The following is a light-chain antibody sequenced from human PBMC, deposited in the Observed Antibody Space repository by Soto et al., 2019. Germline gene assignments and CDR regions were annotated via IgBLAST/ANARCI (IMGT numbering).Light chain of an antibody. Sequence: VLTQPPSASGTPGQRITISCSGSSSNIGDDPVNWYQQLPGAAPKLLIYIKDQRPSGVPDRFSGSKSGTSASLAISGLQPEDEADYYCAAWDDSLNALFGTGTKV. V-gene: IGLV1-44*01. CDR3: AAWDDSLNAL. J-gene: IGLJ1*01. CDR2: IKD. CDR1: SSNIGDDP.